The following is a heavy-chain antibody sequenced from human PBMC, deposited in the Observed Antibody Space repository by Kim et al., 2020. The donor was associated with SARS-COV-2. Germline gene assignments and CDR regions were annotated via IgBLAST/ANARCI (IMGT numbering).Heavy chain of an antibody. J-gene: IGHJ6*02. CDR3: ARDLGTLWFGELLYRPYYYYGMDV. CDR2: IYSGGST. D-gene: IGHD3-10*01. CDR1: GFTVSSNY. Sequence: GGSLRLSCAASGFTVSSNYMSWVRQAPGKGLEWVSVIYSGGSTYYADSVKGRFTISRDNSKNTLYLQMNSLRAEDTAVYYCARDLGTLWFGELLYRPYYYYGMDVWGQGTTVTVSS. V-gene: IGHV3-53*01.